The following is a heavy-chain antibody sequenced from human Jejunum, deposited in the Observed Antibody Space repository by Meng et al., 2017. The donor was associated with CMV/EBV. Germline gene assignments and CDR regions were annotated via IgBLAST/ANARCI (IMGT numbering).Heavy chain of an antibody. CDR3: ARLNPYSGVWYFDY. J-gene: IGHJ4*02. CDR2: IHSTGGT. Sequence: SGDCISSGSYYWTWIRQPAGKGLEWIGHIHSTGGTNYNPSLKSRVTMSVDTTKNHFSLELRSLTAADTAVYYCARLNPYSGVWYFDYWGQGTLVTVSS. D-gene: IGHD6-19*01. CDR1: GDCISSGSYY. V-gene: IGHV4-61*09.